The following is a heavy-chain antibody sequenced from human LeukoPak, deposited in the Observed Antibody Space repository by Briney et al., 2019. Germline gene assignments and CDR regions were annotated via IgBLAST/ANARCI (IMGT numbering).Heavy chain of an antibody. CDR1: GGSFSGYY. V-gene: IGHV4-34*01. CDR2: INHSGST. J-gene: IGHJ4*02. CDR3: ARSHQDCGGDCYPPQPLDY. D-gene: IGHD2-21*01. Sequence: PSETLSLTCAVYGGSFSGYYWSWIRQPPGKGLEWIGEINHSGSTNYNPSLKSRVTISVDTSKNQFSLKLSPVTAADTAVYYCARSHQDCGGDCYPPQPLDYWGQGTLVTVSS.